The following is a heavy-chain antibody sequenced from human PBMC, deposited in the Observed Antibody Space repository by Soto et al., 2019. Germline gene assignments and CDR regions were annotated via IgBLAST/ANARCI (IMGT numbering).Heavy chain of an antibody. CDR3: ARRCDYYCDVMYF. Sequence: PSKTLSLTCTVSGGSISSSSYYWGWIRQPPGKGLEWIGSIYYSGSTYYNPSLKSRVTISVDTSTNQSSLKLSSVTAADTAVYYCARRCDYYCDVMYFSGQGTTVTVYS. CDR1: GGSISSSSYY. J-gene: IGHJ6*02. V-gene: IGHV4-39*01. CDR2: IYYSGST.